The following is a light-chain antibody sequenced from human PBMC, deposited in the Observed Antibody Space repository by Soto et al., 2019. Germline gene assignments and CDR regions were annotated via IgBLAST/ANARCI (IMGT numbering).Light chain of an antibody. CDR3: LLYYGGAQVL. J-gene: IGLJ2*01. CDR1: AGSVTSAYY. CDR2: STS. Sequence: QTVVTQEPSLTVSPGGTVTLTCGCSAGSVTSAYYTNWLQQKPGQAPRALIYSTSEKHSWTPARFSGSLLGGKAALTLSAAQPEDEADYYCLLYYGGAQVLFGGGTKLTVL. V-gene: IGLV7-43*01.